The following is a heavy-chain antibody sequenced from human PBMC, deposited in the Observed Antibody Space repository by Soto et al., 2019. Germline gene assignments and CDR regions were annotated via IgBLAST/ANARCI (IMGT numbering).Heavy chain of an antibody. D-gene: IGHD1-1*01. J-gene: IGHJ4*02. V-gene: IGHV1-18*01. Sequence: QVHLVQSGAEVKKPGASVKVSCKASGYTFTSYGITWVRQAPGQGLEWMGWISAHNGNTDYAQELQRRVSVTSDPATRTAYLELRSLIYDDTAVYSCARGRYGDYWGQGALVTGSS. CDR3: ARGRYGDY. CDR1: GYTFTSYG. CDR2: ISAHNGNT.